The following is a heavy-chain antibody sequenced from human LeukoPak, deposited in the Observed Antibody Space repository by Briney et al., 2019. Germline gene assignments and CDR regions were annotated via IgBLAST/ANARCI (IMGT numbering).Heavy chain of an antibody. CDR2: IGAYNGNT. J-gene: IGHJ4*02. D-gene: IGHD6-13*01. V-gene: IGHV1-18*01. CDR3: ARDLSSSWDRIDY. Sequence: ASVKVSCKASGYTFTSYGISWVRQAPGQGLEWMGWIGAYNGNTNYAQKFQGRVTMTRDTSTSTVYMELSSLRSEDTAVYYCARDLSSSWDRIDYWGQGTLVTVSS. CDR1: GYTFTSYG.